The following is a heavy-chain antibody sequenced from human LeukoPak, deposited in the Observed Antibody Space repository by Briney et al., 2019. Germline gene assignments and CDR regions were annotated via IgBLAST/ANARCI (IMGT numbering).Heavy chain of an antibody. V-gene: IGHV3-74*01. D-gene: IGHD3-22*01. CDR1: GFTFSSYW. CDR2: INSDGSST. Sequence: GGSLRLSCAASGFTFSSYWMHWVRQAPGKGLVWVSRINSDGSSTSYADSVKGRFTISRDNAKNTLYLQMNSLRAEETAVYYCARDRNYDGSVYYEDDYFDYWGQGTLVTVSS. CDR3: ARDRNYDGSVYYEDDYFDY. J-gene: IGHJ4*02.